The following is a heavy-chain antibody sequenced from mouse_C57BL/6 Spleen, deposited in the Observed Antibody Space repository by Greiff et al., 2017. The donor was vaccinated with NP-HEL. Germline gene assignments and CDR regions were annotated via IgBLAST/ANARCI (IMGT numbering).Heavy chain of an antibody. J-gene: IGHJ2*01. CDR1: GYTFTDYN. D-gene: IGHD1-1*01. CDR3: ARVTTVVAYYFDY. Sequence: SGPELVKPGASVKIPCKASGYTFTDYNMDWVKQSHGKSLEWIGDINPNNGGTIYNQKFKGKATLTVDKSSSTAYMELRSLTSEDTAVYYCARVTTVVAYYFDYWGQGTTLTVSS. V-gene: IGHV1-18*01. CDR2: INPNNGGT.